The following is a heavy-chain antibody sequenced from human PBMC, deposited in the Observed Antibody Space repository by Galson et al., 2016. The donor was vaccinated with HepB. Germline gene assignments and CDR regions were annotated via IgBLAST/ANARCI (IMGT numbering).Heavy chain of an antibody. CDR3: ARVREQQRLDAFDI. Sequence: SLRLSCATSGFTFTRYNMNWVRQAPGKGLEWVSSISSGSSYIYYADSVKGRFTISRDNVKKSLYLQMNSLRPEDTAVYYCARVREQQRLDAFDIWGQGTTVTVSS. J-gene: IGHJ3*02. D-gene: IGHD6-13*01. CDR2: ISSGSSYI. V-gene: IGHV3-21*01. CDR1: GFTFTRYN.